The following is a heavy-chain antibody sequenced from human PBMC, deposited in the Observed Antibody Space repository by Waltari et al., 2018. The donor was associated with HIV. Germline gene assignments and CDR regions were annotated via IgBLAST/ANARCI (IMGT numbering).Heavy chain of an antibody. CDR2: ISGIGGTT. Sequence: EVQLVESGGGLVPPGGSLRLSCTAPGCTFNNFALSWVRQAPGKGLEWVSVISGIGGTTYYADSVKGRFTVSRDNFKKTVYLQMNSLRAGDTAIYYCAKAVMETAVSSPVDCWGQGALVTVSS. CDR3: AKAVMETAVSSPVDC. V-gene: IGHV3-23*04. CDR1: GCTFNNFA. J-gene: IGHJ4*02. D-gene: IGHD5-18*01.